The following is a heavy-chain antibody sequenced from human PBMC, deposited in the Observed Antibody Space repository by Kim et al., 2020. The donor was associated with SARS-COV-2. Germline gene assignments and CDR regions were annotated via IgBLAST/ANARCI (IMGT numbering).Heavy chain of an antibody. D-gene: IGHD2-15*01. Sequence: YPDSVKLRFTIARDNSKNTLYLQMNSRRADDTAVYYCAREGIGRGGYFDYWGQGTLVTVPS. J-gene: IGHJ4*02. V-gene: IGHV3-33*01. CDR3: AREGIGRGGYFDY.